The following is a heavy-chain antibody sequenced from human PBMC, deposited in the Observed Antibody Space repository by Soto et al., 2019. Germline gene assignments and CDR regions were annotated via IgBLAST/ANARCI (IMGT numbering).Heavy chain of an antibody. CDR3: ARLSFYSGSYYFDY. J-gene: IGHJ4*02. V-gene: IGHV4-59*08. Sequence: SETLSLTCTVSGASISSYYWSWIRQPPGKGLEWIGYIYYSGSTNYKPSLKSRVTISVDTSKNQFSLKLNSVTAADTAVYYCARLSFYSGSYYFDYWGQGTLVTVSS. CDR2: IYYSGST. D-gene: IGHD1-26*01. CDR1: GASISSYY.